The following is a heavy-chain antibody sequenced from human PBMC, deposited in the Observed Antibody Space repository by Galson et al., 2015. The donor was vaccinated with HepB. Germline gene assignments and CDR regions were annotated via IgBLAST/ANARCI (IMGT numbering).Heavy chain of an antibody. CDR3: VRGTPLRY. Sequence: SVKVSCKASGGSLSTYAITWVRQAPGQGLEWMGGIIPMADMANLAQKFQGRLTITADKSTTTGYMQLDSLRSEDTAMYYCVRGTPLRYWGQGTLVTVSS. CDR2: IIPMADMA. D-gene: IGHD3-9*01. V-gene: IGHV1-69*10. J-gene: IGHJ4*02. CDR1: GGSLSTYA.